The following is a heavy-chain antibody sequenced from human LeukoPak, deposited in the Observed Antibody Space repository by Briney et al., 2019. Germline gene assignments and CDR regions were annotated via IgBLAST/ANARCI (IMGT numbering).Heavy chain of an antibody. CDR1: GGSISSGSYY. V-gene: IGHV4-61*02. CDR2: IYTSGST. J-gene: IGHJ4*02. Sequence: SQTLSLTCTVSGGSISSGSYYWSWIRQPAGKGLEWIGRIYTSGSTNYNPSLKSRVTISVDTSKKQFSLKLSSVTAADTAVYYCARAGYCSSTSCYTGGYYFDYWGQGTLVTVSS. CDR3: ARAGYCSSTSCYTGGYYFDY. D-gene: IGHD2-2*02.